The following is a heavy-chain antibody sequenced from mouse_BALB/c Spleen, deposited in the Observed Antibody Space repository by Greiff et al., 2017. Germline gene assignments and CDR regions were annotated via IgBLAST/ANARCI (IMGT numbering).Heavy chain of an antibody. D-gene: IGHD2-1*01. CDR2: ISYSGST. CDR1: GYSITSDYA. Sequence: VQLQESGPGLVKPSQSLSLTCTVTGYSITSDYAWNWIRQFPGNKLEWMGYISYSGSTSYNPSLKSRISITRDTSKNQFFLQLNSVTTEDTATYYCARGDYGNYDYAMDYWGQGTSVTVSS. J-gene: IGHJ4*01. V-gene: IGHV3-2*02. CDR3: ARGDYGNYDYAMDY.